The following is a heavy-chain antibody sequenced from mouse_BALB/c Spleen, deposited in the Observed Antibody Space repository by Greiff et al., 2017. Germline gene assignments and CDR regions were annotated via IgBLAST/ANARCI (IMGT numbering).Heavy chain of an antibody. J-gene: IGHJ4*01. D-gene: IGHD2-14*01. CDR1: GFTFSSFG. V-gene: IGHV5-17*02. CDR3: ARRAYRYDRGYAMDY. CDR2: ISSGSSTI. Sequence: EVHLVESGGGLVQPGGSRKLSCAASGFTFSSFGMHWVRQAPEKGLEWVAYISSGSSTIYYADTVKGRFTISRDNPKNTLFLQMTSLRSEDTAMYYCARRAYRYDRGYAMDYWGQGTSVTVSS.